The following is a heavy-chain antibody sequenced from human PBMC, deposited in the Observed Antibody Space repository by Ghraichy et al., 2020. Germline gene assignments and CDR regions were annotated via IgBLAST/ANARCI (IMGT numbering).Heavy chain of an antibody. CDR3: GSSGTSCFLPRVDY. J-gene: IGHJ4*02. CDR2: ITSGGAYI. CDR1: GFNFRSYC. Sequence: GVLNISCAASGFNFRSYCMNWVRQAPGKGLEWVSSITSGGAYISYADSVKGRFTISRDDARTSLYLQLTSLRAEDTAVYYCGSSGTSCFLPRVDYWGQGTLVTVSS. V-gene: IGHV3-21*01. D-gene: IGHD2-2*01.